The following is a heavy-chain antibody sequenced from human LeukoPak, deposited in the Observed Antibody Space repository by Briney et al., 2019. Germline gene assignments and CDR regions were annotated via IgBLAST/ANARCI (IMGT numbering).Heavy chain of an antibody. CDR2: IYTSGST. Sequence: SETLSLTCTVSGGSISSGNYYWSWIRQPAGKGLEWIGRIYTSGSTNYNPSLKSRVTISVDTSKNQFSLKLGSVTAADTAVYYCARITSTGSGSYYDFLGNFDYWGQGTLVTVSS. CDR3: ARITSTGSGSYYDFLGNFDY. V-gene: IGHV4-61*02. D-gene: IGHD1-26*01. CDR1: GGSISSGNYY. J-gene: IGHJ4*02.